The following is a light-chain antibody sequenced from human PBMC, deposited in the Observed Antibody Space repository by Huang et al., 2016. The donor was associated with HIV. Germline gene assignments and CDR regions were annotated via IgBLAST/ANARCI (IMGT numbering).Light chain of an antibody. J-gene: IGKJ4*01. CDR2: TAS. V-gene: IGKV1-33*01. Sequence: DIQMTQSPSSLSASIGDRVTITCQASQDIRHYLNWYQQKPGKAPKLLIYTASNLETGVPSRFNGSGSGTDFTFTINSLQPEDVATYYCQQYDNLPPLTFGGGTKVEIK. CDR1: QDIRHY. CDR3: QQYDNLPPLT.